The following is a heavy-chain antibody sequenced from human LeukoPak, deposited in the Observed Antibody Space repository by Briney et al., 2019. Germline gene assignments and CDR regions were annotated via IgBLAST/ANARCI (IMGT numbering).Heavy chain of an antibody. CDR3: ARDPTLGIAVAGTHWFDP. V-gene: IGHV1-2*02. Sequence: ASVKVSCKASGYTFTGYYMHWVRQAPGQGLEWMGWINPNSGGTNYAQKLQGRVTMTRDTSISTAYMELSRLRSDDTAVYYCARDPTLGIAVAGTHWFDPWGQGTLVTVSS. CDR1: GYTFTGYY. D-gene: IGHD6-19*01. J-gene: IGHJ5*02. CDR2: INPNSGGT.